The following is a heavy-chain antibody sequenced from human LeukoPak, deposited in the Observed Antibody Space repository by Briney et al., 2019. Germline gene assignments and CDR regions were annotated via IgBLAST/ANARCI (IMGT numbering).Heavy chain of an antibody. J-gene: IGHJ4*02. CDR2: INHSGST. V-gene: IGHV4-34*01. Sequence: PSETLSLTCAVYGGSFSGYYWSWIRQPPGKGLEWIGEINHSGSTNYNPSLKSRVTISVDTSKNQFSLKLSSVTAADTAVYYCASLARGLLDYWGQGTLVTVSS. CDR3: ASLARGLLDY. CDR1: GGSFSGYY. D-gene: IGHD3-10*01.